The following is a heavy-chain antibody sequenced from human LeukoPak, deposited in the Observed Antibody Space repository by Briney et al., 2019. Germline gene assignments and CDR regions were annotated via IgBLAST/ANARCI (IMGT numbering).Heavy chain of an antibody. J-gene: IGHJ6*03. Sequence: PSETLSLTCAVYGGSFSGYYWSWIRQPPGKGLERIGEINHSGSTNYNPSLKSRVTISVDTSKNQFSLKLSSVTAADTAVYYCARVIGIAVAGTYRGYYYYYYMDVWGKGTTVTVSS. D-gene: IGHD6-19*01. CDR3: ARVIGIAVAGTYRGYYYYYYMDV. CDR2: INHSGST. CDR1: GGSFSGYY. V-gene: IGHV4-34*01.